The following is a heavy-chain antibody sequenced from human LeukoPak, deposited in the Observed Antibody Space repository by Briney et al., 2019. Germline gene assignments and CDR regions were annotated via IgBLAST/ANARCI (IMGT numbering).Heavy chain of an antibody. CDR1: GGSISNYH. D-gene: IGHD6-19*01. CDR2: IHTSGST. Sequence: PSETLSLTCTVSGGSISNYHWSWIRQPAGQGLEWIGQIHTSGSTNYNPPLKSRVSMSIDTTEDQVSLTIRSVTAADTAFYYCARRDISSGWSFDYWGQGTLVTVSS. J-gene: IGHJ4*02. V-gene: IGHV4-4*07. CDR3: ARRDISSGWSFDY.